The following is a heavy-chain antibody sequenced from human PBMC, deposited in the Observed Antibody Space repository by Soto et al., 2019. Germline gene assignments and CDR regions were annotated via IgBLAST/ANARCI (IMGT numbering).Heavy chain of an antibody. Sequence: QVQLVESGGGVVQPGRSLRLSCAASGFSFSTYGMHWVRQAPGKGLEWVAVIWYDGSKKYYADSVKDRFTISRDNYKNTLYLQMDSLRAEDTGLYYCARVCGSYRGGFLGMDVWGQGTTVTVSS. D-gene: IGHD1-26*01. CDR3: ARVCGSYRGGFLGMDV. CDR2: IWYDGSKK. CDR1: GFSFSTYG. V-gene: IGHV3-33*01. J-gene: IGHJ6*02.